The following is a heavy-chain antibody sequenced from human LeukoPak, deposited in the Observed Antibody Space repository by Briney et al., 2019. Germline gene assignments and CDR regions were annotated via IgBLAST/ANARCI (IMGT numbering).Heavy chain of an antibody. V-gene: IGHV4-34*01. Sequence: SETLSLTCAVYVGSFSTYYWSWIRQSPGKGLEWIAEINHRGDTTYNPSVKSRVTISVDTSKNQFSLKVRSLTAADTAVYYCARGPTISETGYFDFWGQGTLVTVSS. CDR2: INHRGDT. CDR3: ARGPTISETGYFDF. J-gene: IGHJ4*03. CDR1: VGSFSTYY. D-gene: IGHD1-1*01.